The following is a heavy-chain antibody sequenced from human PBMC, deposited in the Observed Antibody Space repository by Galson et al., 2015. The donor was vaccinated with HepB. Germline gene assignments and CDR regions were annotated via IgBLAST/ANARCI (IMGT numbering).Heavy chain of an antibody. Sequence: SVKVSCKASGGTFSSYAISWVRQAPGQGLEWMGGIIPIFGTANYAQKFQGRVTITADESTSTAYMELSSLRSEDTAVYYCARESRPYCSSTSCPDWYFDLWGRGTLVTVSS. J-gene: IGHJ2*01. CDR2: IIPIFGTA. D-gene: IGHD2-2*01. V-gene: IGHV1-69*13. CDR1: GGTFSSYA. CDR3: ARESRPYCSSTSCPDWYFDL.